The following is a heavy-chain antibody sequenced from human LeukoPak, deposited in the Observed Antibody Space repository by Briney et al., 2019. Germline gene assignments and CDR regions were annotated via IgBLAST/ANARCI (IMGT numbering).Heavy chain of an antibody. V-gene: IGHV4-4*07. J-gene: IGHJ4*02. D-gene: IGHD1-26*01. Sequence: KSSETLSLTCTVSGGSISSYYWSWIRQPAGKGLEWIGRIYTSGSTNYNPSLKSRVTMSVDTSKNQFSLKLSSVTAADTAVYYCARGGRGTYYVQIVVYWGQGTLVTVSS. CDR1: GGSISSYY. CDR2: IYTSGST. CDR3: ARGGRGTYYVQIVVY.